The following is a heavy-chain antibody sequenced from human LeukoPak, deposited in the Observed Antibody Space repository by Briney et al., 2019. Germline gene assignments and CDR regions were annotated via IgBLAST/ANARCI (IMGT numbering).Heavy chain of an antibody. Sequence: SVTLALTRTGKSGSMRSDYWRWVGQPAGKGLEWIGRISSTGSTDYNPSLRSRVALSVDTSKNQFSLKLSSVAAADTAVFYCARDRGGPYFDLWGRGTLVTVSS. V-gene: IGHV4-4*07. CDR1: SGSMRSDY. J-gene: IGHJ2*01. CDR3: ARDRGGPYFDL. CDR2: ISSTGST.